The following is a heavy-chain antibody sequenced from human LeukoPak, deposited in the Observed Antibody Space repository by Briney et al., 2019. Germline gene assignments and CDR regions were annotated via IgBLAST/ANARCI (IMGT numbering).Heavy chain of an antibody. D-gene: IGHD2-15*01. J-gene: IGHJ5*02. CDR3: ASNPIVVVEAATPGWFDP. CDR1: GGSFSGYY. V-gene: IGHV4-34*01. CDR2: INHSGST. Sequence: SETLSLTCAVYGGSFSGYYWSWIRQPPGKGLEWIGEINHSGSTNYNPSLKSRVTISVGTSKNQFSLKLSSVTAADTAVYYCASNPIVVVEAATPGWFDPWGQGTLVTVSS.